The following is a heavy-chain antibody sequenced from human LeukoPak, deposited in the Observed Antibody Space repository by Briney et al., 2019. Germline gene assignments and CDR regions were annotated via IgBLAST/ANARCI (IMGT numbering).Heavy chain of an antibody. CDR1: GYTFTSYY. Sequence: ASVKVSCKASGYTFTSYYMHWVRQTPGQGLEWMGIINPSGGSTSYAQKFQGRVTMTRDMSTSTVYMELSSLRSEDTAVYYCAREGSSWSSYYYYMDVWGKGTTVTISS. CDR3: AREGSSWSSYYYYMDV. D-gene: IGHD6-13*01. CDR2: INPSGGST. V-gene: IGHV1-46*01. J-gene: IGHJ6*03.